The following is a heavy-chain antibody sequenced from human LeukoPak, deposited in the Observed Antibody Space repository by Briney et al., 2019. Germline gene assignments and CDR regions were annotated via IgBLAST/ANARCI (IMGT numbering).Heavy chain of an antibody. CDR3: ARAGYSSSWYTFDY. V-gene: IGHV3-74*01. CDR1: GFTFSSYW. Sequence: PGGSLRLSCAASGFTFSSYWMHWVRQAPGKGLVWVSRINSDGISTNYADSVKGRFTISRDNAKNTLYLQMNSLRAEDTAVYSCARAGYSSSWYTFDYWGQGTLVTVSS. D-gene: IGHD6-13*01. CDR2: INSDGIST. J-gene: IGHJ4*02.